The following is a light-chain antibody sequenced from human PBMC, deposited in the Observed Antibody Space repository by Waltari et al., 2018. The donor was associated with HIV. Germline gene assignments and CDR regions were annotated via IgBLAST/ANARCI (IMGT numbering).Light chain of an antibody. CDR1: QNIYSY. Sequence: DIQLNQSPSFLASSIGNRVTITCRASQNIYSYLVCDQHKPGRAPQVLIYATSTLQSGVPSRFSGSGSGTELALTITNLQPDDFATYYCQQVNGYPLTFGGGTKVEIK. CDR3: QQVNGYPLT. J-gene: IGKJ4*01. CDR2: ATS. V-gene: IGKV1-9*01.